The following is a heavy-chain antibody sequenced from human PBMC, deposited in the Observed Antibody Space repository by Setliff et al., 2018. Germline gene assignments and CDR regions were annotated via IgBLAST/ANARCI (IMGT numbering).Heavy chain of an antibody. CDR2: IYYSGST. Sequence: PSETLSLTCTVSGGSISSYYWSWIRQPPGKGLEWIGYIYYSGSTNYNPSLKSRVTISVDTSKNQFSLKLSSVTAADTAVYYCARGVLRYFDWLLSGDAFDIWGQGTMVTVSS. V-gene: IGHV4-59*01. D-gene: IGHD3-9*01. J-gene: IGHJ3*02. CDR3: ARGVLRYFDWLLSGDAFDI. CDR1: GGSISSYY.